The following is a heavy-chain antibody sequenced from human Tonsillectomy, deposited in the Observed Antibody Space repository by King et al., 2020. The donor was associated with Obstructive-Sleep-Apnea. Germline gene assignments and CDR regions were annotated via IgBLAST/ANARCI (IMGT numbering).Heavy chain of an antibody. J-gene: IGHJ4*02. CDR2: ISRKYSTI. Sequence: QLVQSGGGLVKPGGSLRLSCAASGFTFSDYYMSWIRQSPGKGLEWVSYISRKYSTIYYADSVKGRFTISRDNGKNSLYLQMNSLRAEDTAVYYCARGDVVRGVITDYWGQGTLVTVSS. V-gene: IGHV3-11*01. CDR1: GFTFSDYY. D-gene: IGHD3-10*01. CDR3: ARGDVVRGVITDY.